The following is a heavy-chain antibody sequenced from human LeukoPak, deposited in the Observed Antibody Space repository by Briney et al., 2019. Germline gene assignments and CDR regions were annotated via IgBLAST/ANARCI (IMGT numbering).Heavy chain of an antibody. CDR1: GGTFSSDA. CDR3: ARRKTGENYNWFDP. Sequence: SVKVSCKASGGTFSSDAISWVRQAPGQGLEWMGGITSIFGTANYAQKFQGRVTITADESTSTAYMELSSLRSEDTAVYYCARRKTGENYNWFDPWGQGTLVTVSS. D-gene: IGHD7-27*01. CDR2: ITSIFGTA. V-gene: IGHV1-69*13. J-gene: IGHJ5*02.